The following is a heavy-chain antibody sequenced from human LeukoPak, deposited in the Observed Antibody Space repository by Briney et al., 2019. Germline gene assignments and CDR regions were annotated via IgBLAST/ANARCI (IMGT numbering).Heavy chain of an antibody. CDR1: GFTFSSYA. CDR2: ISYDGSNK. J-gene: IGHJ4*02. V-gene: IGHV3-30-3*01. Sequence: PGGSLRLSCAASGFTFSSYAMHWVRQAPGKGLEWVAVISYDGSNKYYADSVKGRFTISRDNSKNTLYLQMNSLRAEDTAVYYCAIIAVAATDEVDYWGQGTLVTVSS. CDR3: AIIAVAATDEVDY. D-gene: IGHD6-19*01.